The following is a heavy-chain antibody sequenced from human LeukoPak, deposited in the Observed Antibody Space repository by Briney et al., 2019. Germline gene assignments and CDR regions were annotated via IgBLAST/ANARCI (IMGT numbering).Heavy chain of an antibody. J-gene: IGHJ5*02. CDR1: GFTFSRYW. Sequence: PGESLRLSCAASGFTFSRYWIHWVRQAPGKGLEWVSRINPDGSTTTYADSVKGRFTISRDNAKNTVYLQMNSLRAEDTAVYYCARVLSGSWDWFDPX. V-gene: IGHV3-74*01. CDR3: ARVLSGSWDWFDP. CDR2: INPDGSTT. D-gene: IGHD3-22*01.